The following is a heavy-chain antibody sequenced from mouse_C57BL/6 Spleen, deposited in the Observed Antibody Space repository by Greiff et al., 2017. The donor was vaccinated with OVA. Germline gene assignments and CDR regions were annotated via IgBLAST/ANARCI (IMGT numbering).Heavy chain of an antibody. D-gene: IGHD3-3*01. J-gene: IGHJ4*01. Sequence: QVQLQQPGAELVMPGASVKLSCKASGYTFTSYWMHWVKQRPGQGLEWIGEIDPSDSYTNYNQKFKGKSTLTVDKSSSTAYMQLSSLTSEDSAVYYCARRRDLRAMDYWGQGTSVTVSS. CDR3: ARRRDLRAMDY. CDR1: GYTFTSYW. CDR2: IDPSDSYT. V-gene: IGHV1-69*01.